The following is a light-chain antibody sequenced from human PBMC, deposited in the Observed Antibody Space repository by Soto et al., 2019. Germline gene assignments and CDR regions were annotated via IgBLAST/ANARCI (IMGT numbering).Light chain of an antibody. CDR3: QQYSSYRT. CDR2: RAS. J-gene: IGKJ1*01. Sequence: DIQMTQSPSTLSASVGDRVTITCRASQSIINYLAWYQQKPGKAPKLLIYRASNLETGVPSRFSGSGSGTEFTLTISSLQPDDFATYYCQQYSSYRTYGQGTKVEIK. CDR1: QSIINY. V-gene: IGKV1-5*03.